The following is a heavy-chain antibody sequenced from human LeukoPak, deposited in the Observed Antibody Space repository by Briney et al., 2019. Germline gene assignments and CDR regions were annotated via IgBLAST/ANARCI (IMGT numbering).Heavy chain of an antibody. D-gene: IGHD1-26*01. CDR3: AKILGGSPRGYFDY. CDR2: ISSSSSYI. CDR1: GFTFSSYS. Sequence: GGSLRLSCAASGFTFSSYSMNWVRQAPGKGLEWVSSISSSSSYIYYADSVKGRFTISRDNSKNTLYLQMNSLRAEDTAVYYCAKILGGSPRGYFDYWGQGTLVTVSS. J-gene: IGHJ4*02. V-gene: IGHV3-21*04.